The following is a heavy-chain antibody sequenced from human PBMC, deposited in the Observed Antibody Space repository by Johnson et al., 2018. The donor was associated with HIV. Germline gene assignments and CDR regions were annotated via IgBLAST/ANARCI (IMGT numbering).Heavy chain of an antibody. V-gene: IGHV3-30*02. CDR3: ALTDYGDYPQRVPDAFDI. CDR1: GFTFSSYG. D-gene: IGHD4-17*01. Sequence: QVQLVESGGGVVQPGGSLRLSCAASGFTFSSYGMHWVRQAPGKGLEWVAFLRYDGSNKYYADSVNGRFHISRDNSKNTLYLQMNSLRAEDTAVYYCALTDYGDYPQRVPDAFDIWGQGTMVTVSS. CDR2: LRYDGSNK. J-gene: IGHJ3*02.